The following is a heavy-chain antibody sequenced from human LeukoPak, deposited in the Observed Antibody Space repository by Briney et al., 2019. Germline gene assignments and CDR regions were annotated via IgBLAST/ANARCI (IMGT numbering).Heavy chain of an antibody. Sequence: GGSLRLSCAASGLTFSSYSMSWVRQAPGKGLFWVSGISASGSGTYYVDSVKGRFTISRDNSKNTLYLQMNSLSAEDTAVYYCAKDAAGPEYWGQGTLVTVSS. V-gene: IGHV3-23*01. CDR3: AKDAAGPEY. CDR2: ISASGSGT. J-gene: IGHJ4*02. CDR1: GLTFSSYS. D-gene: IGHD6-13*01.